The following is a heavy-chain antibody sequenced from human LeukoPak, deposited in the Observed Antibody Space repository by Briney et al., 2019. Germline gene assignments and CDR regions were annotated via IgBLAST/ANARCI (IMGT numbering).Heavy chain of an antibody. Sequence: GGSLRLSCAASGFTFSSYALSWVRQAPGKGLEWVSAISGSGGSTYYADSVKGRFTISRDNSKNTLYLQMNSLRAEDTAVYYCAKDGYDSSGYYTTPFDYWGQGTLVTVSS. V-gene: IGHV3-23*01. CDR2: ISGSGGST. CDR3: AKDGYDSSGYYTTPFDY. D-gene: IGHD3-22*01. CDR1: GFTFSSYA. J-gene: IGHJ4*02.